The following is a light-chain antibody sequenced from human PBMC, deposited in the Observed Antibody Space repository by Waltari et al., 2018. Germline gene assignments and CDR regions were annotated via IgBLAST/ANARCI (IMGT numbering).Light chain of an antibody. CDR3: QQYSQSPIT. CDR2: GAS. Sequence: CRASQSVTSTYVAWHQQTPGRSPRLLIYGASSRATGVPDRFSGGGSATDFTLTITRLEPEDFAVYYCQQYSQSPITFGQGTRLDNK. CDR1: QSVTSTY. J-gene: IGKJ5*01. V-gene: IGKV3-20*01.